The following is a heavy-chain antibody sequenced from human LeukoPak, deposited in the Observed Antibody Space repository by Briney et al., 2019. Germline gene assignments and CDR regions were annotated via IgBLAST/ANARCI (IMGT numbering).Heavy chain of an antibody. J-gene: IGHJ4*02. CDR1: GFTFSSYN. CDR3: ARDGGSGYYPRFDY. Sequence: GGSLRLSCAASGFTFSSYNMNWVRQAPGKGLEWVSSISSSSSYIYYADSVKGRFTISRDNAKNSLYLQMNSLRAEDTAVYYCARDGGSGYYPRFDYWGQGTLVTVSS. V-gene: IGHV3-21*01. D-gene: IGHD3-3*01. CDR2: ISSSSSYI.